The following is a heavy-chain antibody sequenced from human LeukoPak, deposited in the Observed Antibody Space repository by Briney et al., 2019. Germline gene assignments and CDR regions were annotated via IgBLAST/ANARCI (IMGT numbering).Heavy chain of an antibody. J-gene: IGHJ4*02. CDR3: ARVPHYYDSSGYYTYYFDY. CDR2: IYYSGGT. D-gene: IGHD3-22*01. Sequence: PSEALSVTCTVPGGSISSYYWSWIRQPPGKGLEWSGYIYYSGGTNYNPSLRSRVTISVDTSKNQFSLKLRSVTAADTGVYYCARVPHYYDSSGYYTYYFDYWGQGTLVTVSS. V-gene: IGHV4-59*01. CDR1: GGSISSYY.